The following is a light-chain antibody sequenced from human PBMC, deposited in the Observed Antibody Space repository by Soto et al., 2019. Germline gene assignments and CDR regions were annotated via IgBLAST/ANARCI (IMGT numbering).Light chain of an antibody. Sequence: EIVLTQSPATLSLSPGERATLSCRASQSVSSYLAWYQQKPGQAPRLLIYDASNRATGIPARFSGSGSGTDFTLTISSLKPEDFAVYYCQQRSKWPPWTFGQGTKVEIK. CDR2: DAS. CDR1: QSVSSY. V-gene: IGKV3-11*01. CDR3: QQRSKWPPWT. J-gene: IGKJ1*01.